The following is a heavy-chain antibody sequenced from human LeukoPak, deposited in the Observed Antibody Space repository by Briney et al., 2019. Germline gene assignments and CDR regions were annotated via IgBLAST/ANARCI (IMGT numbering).Heavy chain of an antibody. Sequence: GGSPRLSCAASGFTVSSNYMSWVRQAPGKGLEWVSVIYGGSYTYYADSVKGRFTISRDNSKNTLYLQMNSLRAEDTAVYYCARAMIRGVIYYWGQGTLVTVSS. D-gene: IGHD3-10*01. CDR1: GFTVSSNY. CDR2: IYGGSYT. V-gene: IGHV3-66*01. CDR3: ARAMIRGVIYY. J-gene: IGHJ4*02.